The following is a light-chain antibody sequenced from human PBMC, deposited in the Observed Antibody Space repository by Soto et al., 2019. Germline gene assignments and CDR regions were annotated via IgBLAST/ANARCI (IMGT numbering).Light chain of an antibody. J-gene: IGKJ1*01. CDR1: QSVSSD. CDR2: GAS. V-gene: IGKV3-15*01. CDR3: QQYNNWPPYT. Sequence: EIVMTQSPATLSVSPGERATLSCRASQSVSSDLVWYQQKPGQAPRLLIYGASTRATGIPARFSGSGSGTEFTLTISSLQSEDVAVYYCQQYNNWPPYTFGQGTKVEI.